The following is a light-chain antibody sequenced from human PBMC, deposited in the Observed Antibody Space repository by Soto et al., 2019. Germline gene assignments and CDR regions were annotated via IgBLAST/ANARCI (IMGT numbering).Light chain of an antibody. CDR3: QSYDSSLSGYV. J-gene: IGLJ1*01. CDR1: SSNIGPTYD. Sequence: PGQRVTISCTGSSSNIGPTYDVHWYQQLPGTAPKLLIYANTNRPSGVPDRFSGSKSGTSASLAITGLQAEDEADYFCQSYDSSLSGYVFGTGTKVTVL. V-gene: IGLV1-40*01. CDR2: ANT.